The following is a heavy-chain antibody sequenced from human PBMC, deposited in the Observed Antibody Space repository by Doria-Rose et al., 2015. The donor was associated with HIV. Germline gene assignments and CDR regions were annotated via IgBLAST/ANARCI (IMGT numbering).Heavy chain of an antibody. V-gene: IGHV4-34*01. CDR2: ITDTGSA. J-gene: IGHJ4*02. Sequence: PQGKGLEWIGDITDTGSANYNPSLKSRVTISVDTSKNQFSLKVSSVTAADTAVYYCARVPDNYITSPFDYWGQGKLVTVSP. CDR3: ARVPDNYITSPFDY. D-gene: IGHD3-10*01.